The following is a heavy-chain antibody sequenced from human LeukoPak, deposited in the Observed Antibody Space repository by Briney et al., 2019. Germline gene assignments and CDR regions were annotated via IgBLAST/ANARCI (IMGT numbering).Heavy chain of an antibody. V-gene: IGHV4-61*02. J-gene: IGHJ4*02. CDR1: GGSISSGSYY. Sequence: SQTLSLTCTVPGGSISSGSYYWSWIRQPAGKGLEWIGRIYTRGSTNYNPSLKSRVTISVDTSKNQFSLKLSSVNAADTAVYYCARDRKYYYDSSGYYNYYFDYWGQGTLVTVSS. CDR3: ARDRKYYYDSSGYYNYYFDY. D-gene: IGHD3-22*01. CDR2: IYTRGST.